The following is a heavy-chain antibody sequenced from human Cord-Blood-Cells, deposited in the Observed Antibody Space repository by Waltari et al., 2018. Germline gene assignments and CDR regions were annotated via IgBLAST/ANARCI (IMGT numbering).Heavy chain of an antibody. J-gene: IGHJ4*02. CDR1: GYTFTGYS. CDR2: INPNSGGT. CDR3: ARDVKTNWGSEY. D-gene: IGHD7-27*01. Sequence: QVQLVQSGAEVKKPGASVKVSCKASGYTFTGYSMHCARQAPGQGLEWMGRINPNSGGTNYAQKFQGRVTMTRDTSISTAYMELSRLRSDDTAVYYWARDVKTNWGSEYWGQGTLVTVSS. V-gene: IGHV1-2*06.